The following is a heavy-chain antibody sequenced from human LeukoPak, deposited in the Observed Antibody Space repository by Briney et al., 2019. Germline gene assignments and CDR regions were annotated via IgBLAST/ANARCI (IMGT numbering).Heavy chain of an antibody. CDR2: IKQDGSEK. CDR3: ARGDGGSHVRAFDI. D-gene: IGHD1-26*01. Sequence: GGSLRLSCAASGFTFSSYWMSWVRQAPGKGLEWVANIKQDGSEKYYVDSVKGRFTISRDNAKNSLYLQMNSLRAEDTAVYYCARGDGGSHVRAFDIWGQGTMVTVSS. J-gene: IGHJ3*02. V-gene: IGHV3-7*01. CDR1: GFTFSSYW.